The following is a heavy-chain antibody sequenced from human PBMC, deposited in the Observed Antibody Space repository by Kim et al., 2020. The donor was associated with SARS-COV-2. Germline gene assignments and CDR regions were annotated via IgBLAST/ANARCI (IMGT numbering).Heavy chain of an antibody. CDR3: ARFIAAAKGFDP. Sequence: NTTPSLKSRVTISVDTSKNQFSLKLSSVTAADTAVYYCARFIAAAKGFDPWGQGTLVTVSS. D-gene: IGHD6-13*01. J-gene: IGHJ5*02. V-gene: IGHV4-34*01.